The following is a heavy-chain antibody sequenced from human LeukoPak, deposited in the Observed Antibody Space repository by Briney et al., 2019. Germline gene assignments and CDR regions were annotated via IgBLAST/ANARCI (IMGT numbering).Heavy chain of an antibody. CDR1: GYTFTSYD. D-gene: IGHD3-10*01. CDR3: ARDHPFGELLADV. J-gene: IGHJ6*04. CDR2: INPNSGGT. V-gene: IGHV1-2*02. Sequence: ASVTVSCKASGYTFTSYDINWVRQAPGQGLEWMGWINPNSGGTNYAQKFQGRVTMTRDTSISTAYMELSRLRSDDTALYYCARDHPFGELLADVWGKGTTVTVSS.